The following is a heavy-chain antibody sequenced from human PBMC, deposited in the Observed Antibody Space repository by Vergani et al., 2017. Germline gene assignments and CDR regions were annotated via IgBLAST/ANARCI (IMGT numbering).Heavy chain of an antibody. V-gene: IGHV1-46*01. Sequence: QVQLVQSGAAVKKPGASVKVSCKASGYTFTSYYMHWVRQAPGQGLEWMGIINPSGGSTSYAQKFQGRVTMTRDKSTSTVYMELSSLRSEDTAVYYCARVAXLSGGSCQTYYYYYGMDVWGQGTTVTVSS. CDR3: ARVAXLSGGSCQTYYYYYGMDV. CDR1: GYTFTSYY. J-gene: IGHJ6*02. D-gene: IGHD2-15*01. CDR2: INPSGGST.